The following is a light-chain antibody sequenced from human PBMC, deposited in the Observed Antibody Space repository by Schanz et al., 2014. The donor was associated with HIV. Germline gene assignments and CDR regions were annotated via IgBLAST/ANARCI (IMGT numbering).Light chain of an antibody. V-gene: IGLV1-47*01. CDR3: CSYADSYTLNWV. Sequence: QSVLTQPPSASGTPGQRVTISCSGSSSNIGSNYVFWYQQLPGTAPNLLISRNNQRPSGVPDRFSGSKSGTSASLAISVLQAEDEADYYCCSYADSYTLNWVFGGGTKVTVL. CDR2: RNN. J-gene: IGLJ3*02. CDR1: SSNIGSNY.